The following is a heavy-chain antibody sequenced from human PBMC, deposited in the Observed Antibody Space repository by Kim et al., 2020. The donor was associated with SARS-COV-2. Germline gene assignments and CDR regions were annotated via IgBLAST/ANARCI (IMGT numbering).Heavy chain of an antibody. J-gene: IGHJ4*02. CDR2: ISAYNGNT. CDR3: ARGRYYYGSGTGILGY. CDR1: GYTFTSYG. D-gene: IGHD3-10*01. Sequence: ASVKVSCKASGYTFTSYGISWVRQAPGQGLEWMGWISAYNGNTNYAQKLQGRVTMTTDTSTSTAYMELRSLRSDDTAVYYCARGRYYYGSGTGILGYWGQGTLVTVSS. V-gene: IGHV1-18*01.